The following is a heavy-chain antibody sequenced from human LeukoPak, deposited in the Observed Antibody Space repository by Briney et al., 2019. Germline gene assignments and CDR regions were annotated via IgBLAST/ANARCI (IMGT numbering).Heavy chain of an antibody. D-gene: IGHD3-10*01. V-gene: IGHV4-39*07. J-gene: IGHJ4*02. CDR2: IYYSGST. Sequence: SETLTLTCTVSGGSISSSSYYWGWIRQPPGKGLEWIGSIYYSGSTYYNPSLKSRVTISVDTSKNQFSLKLSSVTAADTAVYYCARAPMVRGVLDYWGQGTLVTVSS. CDR1: GGSISSSSYY. CDR3: ARAPMVRGVLDY.